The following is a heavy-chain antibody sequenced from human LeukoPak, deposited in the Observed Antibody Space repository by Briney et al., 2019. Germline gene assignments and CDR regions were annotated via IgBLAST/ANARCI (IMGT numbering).Heavy chain of an antibody. CDR3: ARAPEILDYYDKVRNYYFDY. Sequence: GGSLRLSCAASGFTFSNAWMSWVRQAPGKGLEWVGRIKSKTDGGTTDYAAPVKGRFTISRDNAKNSLYLQMNSLRAEDTAVYYCARAPEILDYYDKVRNYYFDYWGQGTLVTVSS. CDR1: GFTFSNAW. J-gene: IGHJ4*02. D-gene: IGHD3-22*01. V-gene: IGHV3-15*01. CDR2: IKSKTDGGTT.